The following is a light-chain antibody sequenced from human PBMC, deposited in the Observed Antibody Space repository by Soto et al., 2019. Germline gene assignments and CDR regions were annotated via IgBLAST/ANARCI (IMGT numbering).Light chain of an antibody. V-gene: IGKV3D-7*01. CDR3: QQDYNLPLT. CDR2: GAS. Sequence: GERVTLSCRASQSVSSSYLTWYQQKPGQAPRLLIYGASTRATSIPARFSGSGSGTDFTLTISSLQPEDFAVYYCQQDYNLPLTFGGGTKVDI. CDR1: QSVSSSY. J-gene: IGKJ4*01.